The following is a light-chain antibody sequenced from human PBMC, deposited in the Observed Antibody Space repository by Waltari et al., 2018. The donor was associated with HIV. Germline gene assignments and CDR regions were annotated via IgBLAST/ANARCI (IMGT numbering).Light chain of an antibody. CDR1: ESISSW. CDR3: QQYNSYST. CDR2: KAS. J-gene: IGKJ3*01. Sequence: DIQMTQSPSTLSASVGDRVIITCRASESISSWLAWYQQKPGKAPNLLISKASSLESGGPSRFSGSGSGTEFTLTISSLQPDDFATYYCQQYNSYSTFGPGTKVDIK. V-gene: IGKV1-5*03.